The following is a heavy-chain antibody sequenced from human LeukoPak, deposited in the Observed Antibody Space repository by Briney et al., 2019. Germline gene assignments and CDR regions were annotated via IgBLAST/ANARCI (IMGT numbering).Heavy chain of an antibody. V-gene: IGHV3-73*01. CDR1: GFTFSGSA. CDR2: IRSKANSYAT. CDR3: TTRMGYYDSSGYTR. D-gene: IGHD3-22*01. Sequence: GGSLGLSCAASGFTFSGSAMHWVRQASGKGLEWVGRIRSKANSYATAYAASVKGRFTISRDDSKNTAYLQMNSLKTEDTAVYYCTTRMGYYDSSGYTRGGQGTLVTVSS. J-gene: IGHJ4*02.